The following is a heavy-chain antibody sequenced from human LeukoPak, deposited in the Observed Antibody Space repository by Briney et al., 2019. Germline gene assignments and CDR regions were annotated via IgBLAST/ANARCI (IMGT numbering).Heavy chain of an antibody. Sequence: PGGSLRLSCSASGFTFSSYAMHWVRQAPDKGLEYVSTISRDGASTNYADSVKGRFTISRDNSKNTLYLQMSSLRPEDTAVYYCVKERGGGGWAFDIWGQGTMVTVSS. J-gene: IGHJ3*02. D-gene: IGHD3-16*01. CDR3: VKERGGGGWAFDI. V-gene: IGHV3-64D*09. CDR1: GFTFSSYA. CDR2: ISRDGAST.